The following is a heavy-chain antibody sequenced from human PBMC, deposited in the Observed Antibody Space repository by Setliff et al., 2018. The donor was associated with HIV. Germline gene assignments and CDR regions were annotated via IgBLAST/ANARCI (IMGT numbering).Heavy chain of an antibody. V-gene: IGHV4-31*03. CDR3: ARDGGEKEAFDI. CDR2: IYYSGST. Sequence: PSETLSLTCTVSGGSISSGGYYWSWIRQQPGKGLEWIGYIYYSGSTYYNPSLKSRVTISVDTAKNQFSLKLSSVTAADTAVYYCARDGGEKEAFDIWGQGTMVTVSS. CDR1: GGSISSGGYY. J-gene: IGHJ3*02. D-gene: IGHD3-16*01.